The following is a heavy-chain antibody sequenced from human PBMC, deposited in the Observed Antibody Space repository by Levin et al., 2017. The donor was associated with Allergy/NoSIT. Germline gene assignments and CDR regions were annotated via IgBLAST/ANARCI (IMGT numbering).Heavy chain of an antibody. D-gene: IGHD3-22*01. J-gene: IGHJ4*02. CDR2: IYYDGNNK. CDR1: GFTFSTSG. Sequence: LSLTCAASGFTFSTSGMHWVRQAPGKGLEWVAVIYYDGNNKYYADSVKGRFTISRDNSKKTLYLQMNSLRAEDTAVYYCAAGDYYDSGGYYHGGPYWGQGTLVTVS. V-gene: IGHV3-33*01. CDR3: AAGDYYDSGGYYHGGPY.